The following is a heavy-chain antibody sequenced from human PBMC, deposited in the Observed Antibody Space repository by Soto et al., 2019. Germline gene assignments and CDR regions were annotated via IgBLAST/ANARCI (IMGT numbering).Heavy chain of an antibody. D-gene: IGHD2-2*01. Sequence: SQTLSLTCAISGDSVSSNSAAWNWIRQSPSRGLEWLGRTYYRSKWYNDYAVSVKSRITINPDTSKNQFSLQLNSVTPEDTAVYYCARANCSSTSCPDYFDYWGQGTLVTVSS. CDR3: ARANCSSTSCPDYFDY. J-gene: IGHJ4*02. V-gene: IGHV6-1*01. CDR2: TYYRSKWYN. CDR1: GDSVSSNSAA.